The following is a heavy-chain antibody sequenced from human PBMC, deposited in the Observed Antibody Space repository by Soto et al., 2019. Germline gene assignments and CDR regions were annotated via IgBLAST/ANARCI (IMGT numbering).Heavy chain of an antibody. Sequence: GGSLRLSCAASGFTFSSYEMNWVRQAPGKGLEWVSYISSGGTTIYYADSVKGRFTISRDNAKNSLVLQMNSLRADDTAIYYCARALDFWSGYLSDWGQGTLVTVSS. CDR1: GFTFSSYE. J-gene: IGHJ4*02. V-gene: IGHV3-48*03. CDR3: ARALDFWSGYLSD. CDR2: ISSGGTTI. D-gene: IGHD3-3*01.